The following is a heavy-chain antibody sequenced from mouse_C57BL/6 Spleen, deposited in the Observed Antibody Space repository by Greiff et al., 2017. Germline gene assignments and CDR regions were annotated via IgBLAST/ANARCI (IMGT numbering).Heavy chain of an antibody. CDR2: IYPRSGNT. D-gene: IGHD1-1*01. CDR1: GYTFTSYG. Sequence: QVQLQQSGAELARPGASVKLSCKASGYTFTSYGISWVKQRTGQGLEWIGEIYPRSGNTYYNEKFKGKATLTADKSSSTAYMELRSLTSEDSAVYFCARWGTTVGAAGHFDVWGTGTTVTVSS. V-gene: IGHV1-81*01. J-gene: IGHJ1*03. CDR3: ARWGTTVGAAGHFDV.